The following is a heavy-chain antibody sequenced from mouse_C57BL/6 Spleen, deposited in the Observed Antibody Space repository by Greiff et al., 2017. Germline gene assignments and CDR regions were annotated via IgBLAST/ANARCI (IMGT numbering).Heavy chain of an antibody. D-gene: IGHD3-2*01. CDR1: GFNIKDYY. J-gene: IGHJ3*01. CDR2: IDPEDGDN. V-gene: IGHV14-1*01. CDR3: TTGTARGFAY. Sequence: EVQLQQSGAELVRPGASVKLSCTASGFNIKDYYMHWVKQRPEQGLEWIGRIDPEDGDNEYAPKFQGKATMTADTSSNTAYLQLSRLTSEDTAVYYCTTGTARGFAYWGQGTLVTVSA.